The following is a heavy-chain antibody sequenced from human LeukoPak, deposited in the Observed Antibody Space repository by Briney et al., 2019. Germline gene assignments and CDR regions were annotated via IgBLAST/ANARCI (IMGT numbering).Heavy chain of an antibody. CDR3: AKRPVYCSGWPSPVFDI. D-gene: IGHD2-15*01. Sequence: GGSLRLSCTASGFTLRTNSMMWTPQAPGKGLGWVSGISGSGGSTHYADSVKGRFTISRDNSKNTLYLQMNSLRPEDTAVFYCAKRPVYCSGWPSPVFDIWGQGTMVTVSS. CDR2: ISGSGGST. J-gene: IGHJ3*02. V-gene: IGHV3-23*01. CDR1: GFTLRTNS.